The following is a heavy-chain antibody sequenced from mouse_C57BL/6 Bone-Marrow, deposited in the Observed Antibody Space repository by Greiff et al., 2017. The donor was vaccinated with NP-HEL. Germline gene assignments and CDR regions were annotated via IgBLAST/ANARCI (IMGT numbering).Heavy chain of an antibody. J-gene: IGHJ2*01. D-gene: IGHD3-2*02. V-gene: IGHV1-4*01. CDR3: AREGAAQAYSFDY. CDR2: INPSSGYT. CDR1: GYTFTSYT. Sequence: VQLQQSGAELARPGASVKMSCKASGYTFTSYTMHWVKQRPGQGLEWIGYINPSSGYTKYNQKFKDKATLTADKSSSTAYMQLSSLTSEDSAVYDCAREGAAQAYSFDYWGQGTTLTVSS.